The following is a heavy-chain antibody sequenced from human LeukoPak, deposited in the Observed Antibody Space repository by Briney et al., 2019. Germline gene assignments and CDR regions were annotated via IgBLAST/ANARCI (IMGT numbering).Heavy chain of an antibody. J-gene: IGHJ4*02. CDR2: IYYSGST. CDR3: ARGVEQLVRNYFDY. D-gene: IGHD6-13*01. V-gene: IGHV4-39*07. CDR1: GGSISSSSYY. Sequence: SETLSLTCTVSGGSISSSSYYWGWIRQPPGKGLEWIGSIYYSGSTYYNPSLKSRVTISVDTSKNQFSLKLSSVTAADTAVYYCARGVEQLVRNYFDYWGQGTLVTVSS.